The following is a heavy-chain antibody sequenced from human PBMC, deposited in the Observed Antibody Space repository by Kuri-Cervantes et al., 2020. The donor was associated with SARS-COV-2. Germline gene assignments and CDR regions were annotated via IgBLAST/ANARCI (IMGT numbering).Heavy chain of an antibody. J-gene: IGHJ4*02. V-gene: IGHV3-11*06. D-gene: IGHD3-10*01. CDR3: AIGRGVRGVPLGQSDY. Sequence: GESLKISCAASGFTFSNAWMSWVRQAPGKGLEWVSYISSSSSYTNYADSVKGRFTISRDNAKNSLYLQMNSLRAEDTAVYYCAIGRGVRGVPLGQSDYWGQGTLVTVSS. CDR1: GFTFSNAW. CDR2: ISSSSSYT.